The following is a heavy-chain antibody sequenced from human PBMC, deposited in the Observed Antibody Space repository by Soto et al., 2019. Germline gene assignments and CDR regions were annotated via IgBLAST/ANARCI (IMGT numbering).Heavy chain of an antibody. CDR1: GFTFSSYA. Sequence: GGSLRLSCAASGFTFSSYAMSWVRQAPGKGLEWVSAISGSGGSTYYADSVKGRFTISRDNSKNTLYLQMNSLRAEDTAVYYCAKTVDKTYYYYYMDVWGKGTTVTVSS. V-gene: IGHV3-23*01. CDR2: ISGSGGST. D-gene: IGHD4-4*01. CDR3: AKTVDKTYYYYYMDV. J-gene: IGHJ6*03.